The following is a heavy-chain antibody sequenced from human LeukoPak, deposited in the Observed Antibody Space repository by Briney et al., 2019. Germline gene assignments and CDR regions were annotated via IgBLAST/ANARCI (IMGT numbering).Heavy chain of an antibody. CDR1: GFTFSSYA. CDR2: ISYDGSNK. CDR3: ARDQNIVVVTGAFDY. Sequence: GRSLRLSCAASGFTFSSYAMHWVRQAPGKGLEWVAVISYDGSNKYYADSVKGRFTISRGNSKNTLYLQMNSLRAEDTAVYYCARDQNIVVVTGAFDYWGQGTLVTVSS. J-gene: IGHJ4*02. V-gene: IGHV3-30-3*01. D-gene: IGHD2-21*02.